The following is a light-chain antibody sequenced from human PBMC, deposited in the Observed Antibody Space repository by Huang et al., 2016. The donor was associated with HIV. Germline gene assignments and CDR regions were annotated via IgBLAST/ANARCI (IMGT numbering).Light chain of an antibody. CDR1: QSIRSN. CDR2: GAS. Sequence: EIVMTQSLATLSVSPGERVTLSCRASQSIRSNLAWYQQKPGRAPRLLIYGASTRATGIPARCSGSGSGTEFTLTVSSLQSEDFAVYYCQQFNNWPPTFGQGTKVEIK. CDR3: QQFNNWPPT. J-gene: IGKJ1*01. V-gene: IGKV3-15*01.